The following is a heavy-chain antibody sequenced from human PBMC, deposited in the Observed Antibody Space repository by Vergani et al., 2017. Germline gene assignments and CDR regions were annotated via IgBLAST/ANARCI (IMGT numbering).Heavy chain of an antibody. D-gene: IGHD3-3*01. CDR3: ARAYDYWSGYYTSDAFDI. V-gene: IGHV3-48*01. Sequence: VQLVESGGGLVQPGGSLRLSCAASGFTFSSYSMNWVRQAPGKGLEWVSYISSSSSTIYYADSVKGRFTISRDNAKNSLYLQMNSLRAEDTAVYYCARAYDYWSGYYTSDAFDIWGQGTMVTVSS. CDR2: ISSSSSTI. CDR1: GFTFSSYS. J-gene: IGHJ3*02.